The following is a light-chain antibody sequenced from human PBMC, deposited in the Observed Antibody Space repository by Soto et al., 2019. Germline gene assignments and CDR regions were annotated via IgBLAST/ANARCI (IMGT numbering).Light chain of an antibody. V-gene: IGKV3-11*01. CDR1: QSVRSY. CDR2: DAS. J-gene: IGKJ4*01. CDR3: QQRSKLT. Sequence: EIVLTQSPATLSLSPGERATLSCRASQSVRSYLAWYQQKPGQAPRLLIYDASNRATGIPARFSGSGSGTDFTLTISSLEPEDFAVYYCQQRSKLTFGGGTKVEIK.